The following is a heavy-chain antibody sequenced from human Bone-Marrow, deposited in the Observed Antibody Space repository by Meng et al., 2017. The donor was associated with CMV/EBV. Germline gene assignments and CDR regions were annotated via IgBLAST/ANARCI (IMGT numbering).Heavy chain of an antibody. J-gene: IGHJ5*02. CDR3: ARGGQLWSSRNWFDP. D-gene: IGHD5-18*01. CDR1: GGSINFFF. CDR2: IYYTGST. V-gene: IGHV4-59*01. Sequence: SETLSLTCTVSGGSINFFFCNWIRQSPGKGLEWIGSIYYTGSTDYNPSLESRVTISVDTCKNQCSLKLSSVTAADTAVYYCARGGQLWSSRNWFDPWGQGTLVTVSS.